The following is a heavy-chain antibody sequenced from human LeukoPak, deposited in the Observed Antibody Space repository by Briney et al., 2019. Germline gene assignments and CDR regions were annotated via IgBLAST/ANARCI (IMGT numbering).Heavy chain of an antibody. V-gene: IGHV3-48*02. Sequence: GGSLRLSCAASGFTFSSYSMNWVRQAPGKGLEWVSYISSSSSTIYYADSVKGRFTISRDNAKNSLYLQMNSLRDEDTAVYYCARDRFTMIARVGLFDYWGQGTLVTVSS. CDR3: ARDRFTMIARVGLFDY. J-gene: IGHJ4*02. D-gene: IGHD3-22*01. CDR2: ISSSSSTI. CDR1: GFTFSSYS.